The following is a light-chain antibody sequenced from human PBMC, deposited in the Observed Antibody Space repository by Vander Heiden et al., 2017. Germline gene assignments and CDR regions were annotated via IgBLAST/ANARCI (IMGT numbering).Light chain of an antibody. CDR2: GKD. J-gene: IGLJ2*01. CDR3: NSRDSSGNHVV. Sequence: SELTQDPAVSVAWGQTVRITCQGDSLRSYYASWYQQKPGPAPVLVIYGKDNRPPGIPDRFSCSSSGNTASLTITGAQAEDEADYYCNSRDSSGNHVVFGGGTKLTVL. CDR1: SLRSYY. V-gene: IGLV3-19*01.